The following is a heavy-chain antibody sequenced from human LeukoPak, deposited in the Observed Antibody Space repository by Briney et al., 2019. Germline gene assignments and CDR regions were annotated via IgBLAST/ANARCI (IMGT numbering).Heavy chain of an antibody. CDR1: GFTFSSYS. CDR3: ARDRDSGDYTAAPGDY. J-gene: IGHJ4*02. CDR2: ISSSGSTI. D-gene: IGHD4-17*01. V-gene: IGHV3-48*02. Sequence: GGSLRLSCAASGFTFSSYSMNWVRQAPGKGLEWISYISSSGSTINYADSVKGRSTISRDSAKNSLYLQMNSLRDEDTAVYYCARDRDSGDYTAAPGDYWGQGTLVTVSS.